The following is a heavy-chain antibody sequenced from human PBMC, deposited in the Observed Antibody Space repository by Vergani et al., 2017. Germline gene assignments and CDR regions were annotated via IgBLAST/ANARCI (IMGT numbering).Heavy chain of an antibody. J-gene: IGHJ4*02. Sequence: EVQLVESGGDFVQPGGSLTLSCAASGFNVGHYWMSWVRQAPGKGLEWVANIKEDGTEKYYLDSVKGRFTNSRDIAETSIYLEMNSLRVEDTAVCYCAEEGVPRCCIVGAPDFWGQGTQVTVSS. D-gene: IGHD1-26*01. CDR1: GFNVGHYW. V-gene: IGHV3-7*01. CDR3: AEEGVPRCCIVGAPDF. CDR2: IKEDGTEK.